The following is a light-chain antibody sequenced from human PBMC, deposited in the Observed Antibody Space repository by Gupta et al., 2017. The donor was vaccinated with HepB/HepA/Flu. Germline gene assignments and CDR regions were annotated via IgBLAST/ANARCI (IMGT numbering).Light chain of an antibody. CDR1: QIIATY. CDR3: HHRINWPLT. V-gene: IGKV3-11*01. J-gene: IGKJ4*01. CDR2: DAS. Sequence: EVVLTQSPATLSLSPGERATLACRSSQIIATYLAWYQQKPGQAPRLLIYDASNRAAGIPARFSGSGSGTDFTLTIISLEPEDFGVYYCHHRINWPLTFGGGTKVEIK.